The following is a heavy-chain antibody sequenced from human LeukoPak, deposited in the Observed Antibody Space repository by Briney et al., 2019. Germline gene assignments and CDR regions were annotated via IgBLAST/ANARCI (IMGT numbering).Heavy chain of an antibody. Sequence: GGSLRLSCAASGFTFRTYWMHWVRQAPGKGLVWVSRINTDGSISTYADSVKGRFTISRDNAKNTLYLQMNSLRAEDTAVYYCVSGFSGSYRGRWGQGTLVTVSS. CDR2: INTDGSIS. D-gene: IGHD1-26*01. J-gene: IGHJ4*02. CDR3: VSGFSGSYRGR. V-gene: IGHV3-74*01. CDR1: GFTFRTYW.